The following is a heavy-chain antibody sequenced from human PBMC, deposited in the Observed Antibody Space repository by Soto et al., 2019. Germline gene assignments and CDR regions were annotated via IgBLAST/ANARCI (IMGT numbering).Heavy chain of an antibody. CDR1: GFTFSSYA. CDR2: ISGSGGST. D-gene: IGHD6-13*01. J-gene: IGHJ6*02. V-gene: IGHV3-23*01. CDR3: AKDGDSSSWPNYYYYYGMDV. Sequence: EVQLLESGGGLVQPGGSLRLSCAASGFTFSSYAMSWVRQAPGKGLEWVSAISGSGGSTYYADSVKGRFTISRDNSKNTLYLKMNSLRAEDTAVYYCAKDGDSSSWPNYYYYYGMDVWGQGTTVTVSS.